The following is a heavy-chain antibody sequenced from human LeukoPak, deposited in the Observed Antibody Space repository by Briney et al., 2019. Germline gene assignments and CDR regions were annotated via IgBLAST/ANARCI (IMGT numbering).Heavy chain of an antibody. J-gene: IGHJ6*03. Sequence: GGSLRLSCAASGLTFSSYSMNWVRQAPGKGREWVSYISSSSSTIYYADFVKGRFTISRDNAKNSLYLQMNSLRAEDTAVYYCARGRYYMDVWGKGTTVTVSS. V-gene: IGHV3-48*01. CDR2: ISSSSSTI. CDR3: ARGRYYMDV. CDR1: GLTFSSYS.